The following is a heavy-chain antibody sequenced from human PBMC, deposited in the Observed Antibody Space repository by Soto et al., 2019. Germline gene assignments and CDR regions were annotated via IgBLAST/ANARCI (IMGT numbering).Heavy chain of an antibody. CDR1: GYSISSGYY. CDR2: IYHSGST. CDR3: ARGGYYDSSGYYYYFDY. D-gene: IGHD3-22*01. J-gene: IGHJ4*02. Sequence: SETLSLTCAVSGYSISSGYYWGWIRQPPGKGLEWIGSIYHSGSTYYNPSLKSRVTISVDTSKNQFSLKLSSVTAADTAVYYCARGGYYDSSGYYYYFDYWGQGXLVTVYS. V-gene: IGHV4-38-2*01.